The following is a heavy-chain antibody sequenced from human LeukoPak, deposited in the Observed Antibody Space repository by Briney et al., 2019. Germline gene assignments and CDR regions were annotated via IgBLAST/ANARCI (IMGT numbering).Heavy chain of an antibody. CDR2: FYYSGST. V-gene: IGHV4-39*01. Sequence: SETLSLTCTVSGVSISSSTYYWGRIRQPPGKGLEWIGCFYYSGSTYYNASLKSRVTISEDTSKNQFSLKLSSVTAADTAVYYCARPLSGSSSWHGDAFDIWGQGTMVTVSS. D-gene: IGHD6-13*01. CDR3: ARPLSGSSSWHGDAFDI. CDR1: GVSISSSTYY. J-gene: IGHJ3*02.